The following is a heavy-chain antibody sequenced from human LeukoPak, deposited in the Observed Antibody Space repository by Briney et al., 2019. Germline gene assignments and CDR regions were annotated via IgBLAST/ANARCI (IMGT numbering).Heavy chain of an antibody. V-gene: IGHV3-66*01. CDR1: GFTVSSNY. CDR2: IYSGGST. CDR3: ARERRWDQYYFDY. Sequence: GGSLRLSCAASGFTVSSNYMSWFRQAPGKGLEWVSAIYSGGSTYYADSVKGRSTISRDNAKNSLYLQMNSLRAEDTAVYYCARERRWDQYYFDYWGQGTLVTVSS. J-gene: IGHJ4*02. D-gene: IGHD1-26*01.